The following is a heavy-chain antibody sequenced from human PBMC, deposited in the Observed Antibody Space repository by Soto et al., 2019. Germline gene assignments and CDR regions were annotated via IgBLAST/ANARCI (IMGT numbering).Heavy chain of an antibody. V-gene: IGHV1-2*02. Sequence: ASVKVSCKTSGYIFTDHLIHWVRQSPGQGLQWVGWVHPDSGGTNVAQAFQDRVTMTADTSITTAYMDLARLRPDDTAIFYCARGAQGFFPVSGVYFYFDHWGQGTPVTVSS. J-gene: IGHJ4*02. CDR3: ARGAQGFFPVSGVYFYFDH. CDR2: VHPDSGGT. CDR1: GYIFTDHL. D-gene: IGHD3-22*01.